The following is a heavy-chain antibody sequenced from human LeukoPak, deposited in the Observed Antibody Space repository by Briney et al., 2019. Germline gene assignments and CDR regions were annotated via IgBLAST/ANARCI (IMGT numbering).Heavy chain of an antibody. D-gene: IGHD5/OR15-5a*01. CDR1: GGSFSGYY. CDR2: IYYSGST. CDR3: ARGSTLFDY. J-gene: IGHJ4*02. V-gene: IGHV4-34*01. Sequence: PSETLSLTCAVYGGSFSGYYWSWIRQPPGKGLEWIGSIYYSGSTYYNPSLKSRVTISVDTSKNQFSLKLSSVTAADTAVYYCARGSTLFDYWGQGTLVTVSS.